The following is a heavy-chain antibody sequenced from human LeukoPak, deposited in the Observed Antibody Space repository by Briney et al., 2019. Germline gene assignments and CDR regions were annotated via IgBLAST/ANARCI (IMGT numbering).Heavy chain of an antibody. CDR3: ARDIVVVPAAMSAVVVTAPLLD. Sequence: ASVKVSCKASGYTFTGYYMHWVRQAPGQGLEWMGWINPNSGGTNYAQKFQGRVTMTRDMSISTAYMELSRLRSDDTAVYYCARDIVVVPAAMSAVVVTAPLLDWGQGTLVTVSS. CDR1: GYTFTGYY. CDR2: INPNSGGT. J-gene: IGHJ4*02. V-gene: IGHV1-2*02. D-gene: IGHD2-2*01.